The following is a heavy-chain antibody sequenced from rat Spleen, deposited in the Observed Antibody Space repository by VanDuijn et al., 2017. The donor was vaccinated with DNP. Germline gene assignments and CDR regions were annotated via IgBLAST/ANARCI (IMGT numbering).Heavy chain of an antibody. V-gene: IGHV5-31*01. CDR1: KFTFNNYW. Sequence: EVHLVESGGDLVQPGRSLKLSCVVSKFTFNNYWMTWFRQVPGRGLEWVASINSRGGGTYYPDSVKGRFTISRDNAKNTLYLQMNSLRSEDTATYYCARWYDSGWCFDYWGQGVMVTVSS. CDR3: ARWYDSGWCFDY. J-gene: IGHJ2*01. CDR2: INSRGGGT. D-gene: IGHD4-3*01.